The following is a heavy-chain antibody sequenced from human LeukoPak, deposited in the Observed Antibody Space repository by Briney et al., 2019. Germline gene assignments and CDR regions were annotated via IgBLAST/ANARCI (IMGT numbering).Heavy chain of an antibody. Sequence: PGGSLRLSCAASGFTFSDHYMDWVRQAPGKGLEWVGRSRNKANSYSTEYAASVKGRFTISRDESKNSLYLQMNSLKTEDTAVYYCARAMKNYYGSGVDIWGQGTMATVSS. CDR1: GFTFSDHY. J-gene: IGHJ3*02. CDR3: ARAMKNYYGSGVDI. D-gene: IGHD3-10*01. CDR2: SRNKANSYST. V-gene: IGHV3-72*01.